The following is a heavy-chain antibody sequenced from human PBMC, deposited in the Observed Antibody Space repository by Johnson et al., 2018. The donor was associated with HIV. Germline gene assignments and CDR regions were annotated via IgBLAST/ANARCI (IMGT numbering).Heavy chain of an antibody. CDR3: ASSTVMMTDDAFDI. CDR1: GFTFDDYA. V-gene: IGHV3-9*01. Sequence: EVQVVESGGGLVQPGRSLRLSCAASGFTFDDYAMHWVRQAPGKGLEWVSGISWNSGSIGYADSVKGRFTISRDNAKNSMYLQMNTLNAEDTAVYYCASSTVMMTDDAFDIWGQGTVVTVSP. D-gene: IGHD4-11*01. J-gene: IGHJ3*02. CDR2: ISWNSGSI.